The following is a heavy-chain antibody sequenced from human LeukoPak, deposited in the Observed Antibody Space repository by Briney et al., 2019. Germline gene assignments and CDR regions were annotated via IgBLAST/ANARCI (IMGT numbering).Heavy chain of an antibody. Sequence: GGSLRLSCAASGFAFSSYGMRWVRQAPGKGLEWVAFIRYDGSNKYYADSVKGRFTTSRDNSKNTLYLQMNSLRAEDTAVYYCAKGPYSSGPGEYFQHWGQGTLVTVSS. CDR1: GFAFSSYG. J-gene: IGHJ1*01. CDR3: AKGPYSSGPGEYFQH. D-gene: IGHD6-19*01. CDR2: IRYDGSNK. V-gene: IGHV3-30*02.